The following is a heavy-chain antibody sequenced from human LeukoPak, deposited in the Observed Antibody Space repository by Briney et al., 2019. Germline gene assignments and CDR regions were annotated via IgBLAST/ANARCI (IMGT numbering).Heavy chain of an antibody. D-gene: IGHD4-17*01. V-gene: IGHV1-69*04. CDR3: ASSYDYGDYFNYYFDY. CDR2: IIPILGIA. CDR1: GGTFSSYA. J-gene: IGHJ4*02. Sequence: SVKVSCKASGGTFSSYAISWVRQAPGQGLEWMGRIIPILGIANYARKFQGRVTITADKSTSTAYMELSSLRSEDTAVYYCASSYDYGDYFNYYFDYWGQGTLVTVSS.